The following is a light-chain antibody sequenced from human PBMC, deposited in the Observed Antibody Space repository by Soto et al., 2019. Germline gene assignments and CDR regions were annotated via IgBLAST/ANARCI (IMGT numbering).Light chain of an antibody. CDR2: GAS. CDR3: QQYNSYSYT. J-gene: IGKJ2*01. CDR1: QTISTW. Sequence: DIQMTQSPSTLSASVGDRVTLTCRASQTISTWLGWYQQKPGKAPKLLIYGASSWQTGVPSRFRGSGSGTEFTLTISSLQPDDFATYYCQQYNSYSYTFGQGTKLEIK. V-gene: IGKV1-5*01.